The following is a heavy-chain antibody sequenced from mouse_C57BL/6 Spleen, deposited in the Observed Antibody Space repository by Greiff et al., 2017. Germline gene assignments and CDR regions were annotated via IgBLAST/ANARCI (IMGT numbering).Heavy chain of an antibody. V-gene: IGHV2-2*01. CDR3: AIPYYSNYEGFAY. CDR1: GFSLTSYG. D-gene: IGHD2-5*01. CDR2: IWSGGST. J-gene: IGHJ3*01. Sequence: VQLQQSGPGLVQPSQSLSITCPVSGFSLTSYGAPLVRQSPGKGLEWLGVIWSGGSTDYNAAFISRLSISKDNSKSQVFFKMNSLQADDTAIYYCAIPYYSNYEGFAYWGQGTLVTVSA.